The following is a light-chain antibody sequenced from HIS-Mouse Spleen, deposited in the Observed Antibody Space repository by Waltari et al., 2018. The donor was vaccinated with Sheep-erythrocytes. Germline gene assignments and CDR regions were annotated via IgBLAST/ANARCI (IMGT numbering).Light chain of an antibody. V-gene: IGKV1-6*01. CDR3: LQDYNYPYT. CDR2: AAS. J-gene: IGKJ2*01. Sequence: AIQMTQSPSSLSASVGDRVTITCRASQGIRNDLGCYQQKPGHAPKLLIYAASSLHSGVPSRFSGSGSGTDFTLTISSLQPEDFATYCCLQDYNYPYTFGQGTKLEIK. CDR1: QGIRND.